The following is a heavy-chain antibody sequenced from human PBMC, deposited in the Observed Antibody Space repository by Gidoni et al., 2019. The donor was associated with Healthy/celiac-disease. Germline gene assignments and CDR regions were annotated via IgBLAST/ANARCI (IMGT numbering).Heavy chain of an antibody. V-gene: IGHV1-3*01. D-gene: IGHD6-13*01. CDR1: GYTFPSYA. CDR2: INAGNGNT. Sequence: QVQLVQSGAEVTKPGASVEVSCKASGYTFPSYAMHWVRQAPGQSLEGMGWINAGNGNTKYYQKFQGRVTITRDTAASTAYMELSSLRSEDTAVYYCAKPRGSWYANAFDIWGQGTMVTVSS. J-gene: IGHJ3*02. CDR3: AKPRGSWYANAFDI.